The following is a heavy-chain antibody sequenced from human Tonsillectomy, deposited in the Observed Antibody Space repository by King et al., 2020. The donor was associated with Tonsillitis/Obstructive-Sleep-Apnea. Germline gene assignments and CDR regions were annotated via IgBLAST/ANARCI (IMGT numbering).Heavy chain of an antibody. CDR1: GGSFSGSY. CDR2: INYSGST. D-gene: IGHD6-19*01. CDR3: ARGNSSGWYFDY. J-gene: IGHJ4*02. V-gene: IGHV4-34*01. Sequence: VQLQQWGAGLLKPSETLSLTCAVYGGSFSGSYWSWIRQPPGRGRECIGEINYSGSTNYNPALKIRVTISADTSKNHFSLKLSSVTAADTGVYYCARGNSSGWYFDYWGQGTLVTDSS.